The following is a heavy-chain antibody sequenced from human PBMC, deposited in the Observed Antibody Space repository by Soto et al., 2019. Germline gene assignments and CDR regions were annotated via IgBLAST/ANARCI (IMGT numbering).Heavy chain of an antibody. CDR1: GYTFTSYS. J-gene: IGHJ2*01. V-gene: IGHV1-3*01. CDR2: INACNGNT. Sequence: ASVKVSCKASGYTFTSYSMHWVRQAPGQRLEGMGWINACNGNTKYSQKFQGRVTITRDTSASTAYMELSSLRSEDTAVYYCARDLNYYDSSGSRHWYFDLWGRGTLVTVSS. CDR3: ARDLNYYDSSGSRHWYFDL. D-gene: IGHD3-22*01.